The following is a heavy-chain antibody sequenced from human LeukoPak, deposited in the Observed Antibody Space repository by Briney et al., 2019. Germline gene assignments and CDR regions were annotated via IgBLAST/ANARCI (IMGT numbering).Heavy chain of an antibody. J-gene: IGHJ5*02. CDR2: IYYSGST. CDR3: ARHSEPLWTVFNCFDP. Sequence: SETLSLTCTVSGGSISSGGYYWSWIRQHPGKGLEWIGYIYYSGSTYYNPSLKSRVTISVDTSKNQFSLKLSSVTAADTAVYYCARHSEPLWTVFNCFDPWGQGTLVTVSS. CDR1: GGSISSGGYY. D-gene: IGHD3/OR15-3a*01. V-gene: IGHV4-31*03.